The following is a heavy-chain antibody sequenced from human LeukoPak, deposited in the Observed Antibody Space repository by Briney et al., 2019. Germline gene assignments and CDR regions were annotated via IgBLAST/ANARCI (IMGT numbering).Heavy chain of an antibody. J-gene: IGHJ4*02. CDR2: INDDGGER. CDR1: GFTLNRYW. D-gene: IGHD1-14*01. V-gene: IGHV3-7*01. Sequence: GGSLRLSCAASGFTLNRYWMSWVRQAPGKGLEWVANINDDGGERHYVDSVKGRFTISRDNAKNSLYLQMNSLGAEDTAVYYCARGGNLENWGGGTLVTVSS. CDR3: ARGGNLEN.